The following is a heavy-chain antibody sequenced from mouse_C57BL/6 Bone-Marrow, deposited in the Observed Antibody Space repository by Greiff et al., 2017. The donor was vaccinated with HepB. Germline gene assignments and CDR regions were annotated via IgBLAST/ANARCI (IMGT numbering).Heavy chain of an antibody. CDR3: ARDVGNYFDY. CDR1: GFNIKDDY. Sequence: QVQLQQSGAELVRPGASVKLSCTASGFNIKDDYMHWVKQRPGQGLEWIGVINPGSGGTNYNEKFKGKATLTADKSSSTAYMQLSSLTSEDSAVYFCARDVGNYFDYWGQGTTLTVSS. J-gene: IGHJ2*01. V-gene: IGHV1-54*01. CDR2: INPGSGGT.